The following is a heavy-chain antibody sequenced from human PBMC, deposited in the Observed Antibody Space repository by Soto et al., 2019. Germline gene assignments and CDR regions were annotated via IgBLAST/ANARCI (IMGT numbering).Heavy chain of an antibody. D-gene: IGHD7-27*01. J-gene: IGHJ3*02. V-gene: IGHV3-11*01. Sequence: QPQLVESGGGLVKPGGSLRLSCAASGFTFSDYYMSWIRQAPGQGLEWVSYISNTGGTTYYADSVKGRFTISRDNAKNSLDLQINSLRAQDTAKYFCVIWTLGVGDAVDIWGPGTMVTFSS. CDR1: GFTFSDYY. CDR3: VIWTLGVGDAVDI. CDR2: ISNTGGTT.